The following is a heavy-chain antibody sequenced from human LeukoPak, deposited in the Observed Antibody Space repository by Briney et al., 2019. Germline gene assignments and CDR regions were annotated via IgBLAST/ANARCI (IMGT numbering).Heavy chain of an antibody. V-gene: IGHV4-34*01. J-gene: IGHJ6*02. D-gene: IGHD2-2*02. CDR1: GGSFRGYY. Sequence: SETLSLTCAVYGGSFRGYYWSWIRQPPGKGLEWIGEINHSGSTNYNPSLKSRVTISVDTSKNQFSLKLSSVTAADTAVYYCARCGSSIVVVPAAINYYYYYGMDVWGQGTTVTVSS. CDR3: ARCGSSIVVVPAAINYYYYYGMDV. CDR2: INHSGST.